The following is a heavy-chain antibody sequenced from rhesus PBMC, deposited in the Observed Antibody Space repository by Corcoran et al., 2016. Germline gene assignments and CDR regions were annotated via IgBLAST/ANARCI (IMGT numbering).Heavy chain of an antibody. CDR1: GFTFSDHY. D-gene: IGHD4-23*01. Sequence: EVQLVESGGGLVQPGGSLRLSCAASGFTFSDHYMDWVRLAPGKGLEWVSSFSGCRITTYYPDAVKGRFTISRDNAKNTLYLQMNSPRDEDTAVYYCAREYSNYDYFDYWGQGVLVTVSS. V-gene: IGHV3-37*01. CDR3: AREYSNYDYFDY. J-gene: IGHJ4*01. CDR2: FSGCRITT.